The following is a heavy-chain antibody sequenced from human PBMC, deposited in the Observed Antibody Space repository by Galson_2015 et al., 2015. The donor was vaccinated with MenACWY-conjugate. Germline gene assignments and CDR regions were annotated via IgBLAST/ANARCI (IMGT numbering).Heavy chain of an antibody. D-gene: IGHD6-6*01. CDR1: GFTFSNYN. J-gene: IGHJ5*02. CDR3: AKGTTASRPNWFDP. Sequence: SLRLSCAASGFTFSNYNMNWVRQTPGKGLEWVSCISSTGSYIYYADSLKGRFTISRDNTKNSLYLQMNSLTSEDTAVYYCAKGTTASRPNWFDPWDQGTLVTVSS. CDR2: ISSTGSYI. V-gene: IGHV3-21*01.